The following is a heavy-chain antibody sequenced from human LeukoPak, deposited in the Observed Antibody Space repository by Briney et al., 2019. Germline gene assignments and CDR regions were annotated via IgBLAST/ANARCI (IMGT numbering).Heavy chain of an antibody. CDR1: GFTFSSYA. CDR3: ARDWGHYYGSGSYYPFDY. J-gene: IGHJ4*02. D-gene: IGHD3-10*01. Sequence: GGSLRLSCAASGFTFSSYAMSWVRQAPGKGLEWVSAISGSGGSTYYADSVKGRFTISRDNAKNSLYLQMNSLRAKDTAVYYCARDWGHYYGSGSYYPFDYWGQGTLVTVSS. V-gene: IGHV3-23*01. CDR2: ISGSGGST.